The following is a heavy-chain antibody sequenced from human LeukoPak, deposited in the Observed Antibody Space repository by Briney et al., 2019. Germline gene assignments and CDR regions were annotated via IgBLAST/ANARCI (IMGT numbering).Heavy chain of an antibody. V-gene: IGHV3-53*01. Sequence: GGSLRLSCAASGFTVISNYMSWVRQAPGKGLEWVSVIYSGGNTYYADSVEGRFTISRDNSKNSLYLQMNSLRAEDTALYYCARTPPIAAAGRYYYYYYMDVWGKGTTVTISS. CDR2: IYSGGNT. D-gene: IGHD6-13*01. J-gene: IGHJ6*03. CDR1: GFTVISNY. CDR3: ARTPPIAAAGRYYYYYYMDV.